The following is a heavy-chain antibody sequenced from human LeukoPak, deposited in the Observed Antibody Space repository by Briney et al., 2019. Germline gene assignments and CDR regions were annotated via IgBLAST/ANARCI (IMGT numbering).Heavy chain of an antibody. J-gene: IGHJ5*02. CDR1: GFTFSSYA. Sequence: GGSLRLSCAASGFTFSSYAMSWVRQAPGKGLEWVSAISGSGGSTYYADSVKGRFTISRDNSEKKLYLQMNSLRAEDTAVYYCAKDRHAPGRYCSSTSCLPFDPWGQGTLVTVSS. V-gene: IGHV3-23*01. CDR3: AKDRHAPGRYCSSTSCLPFDP. CDR2: ISGSGGST. D-gene: IGHD2-2*01.